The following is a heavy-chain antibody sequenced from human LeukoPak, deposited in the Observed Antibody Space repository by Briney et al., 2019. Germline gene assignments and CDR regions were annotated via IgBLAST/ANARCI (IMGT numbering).Heavy chain of an antibody. Sequence: PSETLSLTCAVYGGSFSGYYWSWIRQPPGKGLEWIGEINHSGSTNYNPSLKSRVTISVDTSKNQFSLKLSSATAADTAVYYCARGPTKHYDSSGYYFGFDYWGQGTLVTVSS. J-gene: IGHJ4*02. CDR3: ARGPTKHYDSSGYYFGFDY. CDR2: INHSGST. D-gene: IGHD3-22*01. V-gene: IGHV4-34*01. CDR1: GGSFSGYY.